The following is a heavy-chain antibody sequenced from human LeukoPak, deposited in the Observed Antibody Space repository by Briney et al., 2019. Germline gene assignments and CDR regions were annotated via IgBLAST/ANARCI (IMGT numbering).Heavy chain of an antibody. J-gene: IGHJ4*02. CDR1: EFTFSSYS. Sequence: PGGSLRLSCAASEFTFSSYSMNWVRQAPGKGLEWVSYISSSSSTIYYADSVKGRFTISRDNSKNTLYLQMNSLRAEDTAVYYCARWKGEGPFGVVKYYFDYWGQGTLVTVSS. CDR3: ARWKGEGPFGVVKYYFDY. V-gene: IGHV3-48*01. CDR2: ISSSSSTI. D-gene: IGHD3-3*01.